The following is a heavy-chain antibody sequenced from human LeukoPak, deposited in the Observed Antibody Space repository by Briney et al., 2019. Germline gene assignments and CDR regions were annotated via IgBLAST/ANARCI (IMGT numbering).Heavy chain of an antibody. CDR2: LYYSGST. D-gene: IGHD7-27*01. CDR1: GGSISSGDYY. CDR3: AREASRWNLSGGDY. J-gene: IGHJ4*02. V-gene: IGHV4-30-4*08. Sequence: SETLSLTCTVSGGSISSGDYYWSWIRQPPGKGLEWIGYLYYSGSTYYNPSLKSRVTISVDTSKNQFSLKLSSVTAADTAVYYCAREASRWNLSGGDYWGQGTLVTVSS.